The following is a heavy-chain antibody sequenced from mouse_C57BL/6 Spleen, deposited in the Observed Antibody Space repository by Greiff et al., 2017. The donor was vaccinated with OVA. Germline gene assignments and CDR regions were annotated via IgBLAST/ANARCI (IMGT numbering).Heavy chain of an antibody. CDR3: ARCSSSYYFDY. V-gene: IGHV1-69*01. D-gene: IGHD1-1*01. CDR1: GYTFTSYW. CDR2: IDPSDSYT. J-gene: IGHJ2*01. Sequence: QVQLQQPGAELVMPGASVKLSCKASGYTFTSYWMHWVKQRPGQGLEWIGEIDPSDSYTNYNQKFKGKSTLTVDKSSSTAYMQLSSLTSEDSAVYYCARCSSSYYFDYWGQGTTLTVSS.